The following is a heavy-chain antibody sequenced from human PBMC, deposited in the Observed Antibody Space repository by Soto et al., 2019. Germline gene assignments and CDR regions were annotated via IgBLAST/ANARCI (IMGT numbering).Heavy chain of an antibody. Sequence: TSVKVSCKASGGSFSSYAISWVRQAPGQGLECMGGIIPIFGTANYAQKFQGRVTMTADESTSTAYMELSSLRSEDTAVYCCARAPVAASYYYYGMDVWGQGTTVTGSS. J-gene: IGHJ6*02. CDR2: IIPIFGTA. CDR3: ARAPVAASYYYYGMDV. CDR1: GGSFSSYA. V-gene: IGHV1-69*13. D-gene: IGHD2-15*01.